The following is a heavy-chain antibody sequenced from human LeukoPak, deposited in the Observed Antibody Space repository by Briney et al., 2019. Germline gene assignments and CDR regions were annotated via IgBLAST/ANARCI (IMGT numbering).Heavy chain of an antibody. V-gene: IGHV3-23*01. Sequence: GGSLRLSCAASGFIFNNYGLIWVRQAPGKGLQWVSAISNDGGGTTYADFVKGRFTISRDNSKNTLFLQMSSLRAEDTALYYSAKGGSAYFADLWGQGSLVTVSS. J-gene: IGHJ5*02. CDR3: AKGGSAYFADL. CDR1: GFIFNNYG. CDR2: ISNDGGGT. D-gene: IGHD3-22*01.